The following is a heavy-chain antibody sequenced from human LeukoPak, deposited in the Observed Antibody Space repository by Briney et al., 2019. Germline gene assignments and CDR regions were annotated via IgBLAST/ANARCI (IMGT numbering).Heavy chain of an antibody. J-gene: IGHJ3*02. CDR2: IYYSGST. V-gene: IGHV4-59*01. CDR3: ARARNRGGAFDI. CDR1: GGSISSYY. Sequence: SETLSLTCTVSGGSISSYYWSWIRQPPGKGLEWIGYIYYSGSTNYNPSLKSRVTISVDTSKNQFSLKLSSVTAADTAVYYCARARNRGGAFDIWGQGTMVTVSS. D-gene: IGHD1-14*01.